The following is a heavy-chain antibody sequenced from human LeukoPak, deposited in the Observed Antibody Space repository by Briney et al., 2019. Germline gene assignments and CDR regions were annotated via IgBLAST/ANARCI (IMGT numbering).Heavy chain of an antibody. CDR1: GGTFSSYA. J-gene: IGHJ4*02. CDR2: IIPIFGIA. CDR3: ARDANCYDSSGYPIYFDY. Sequence: SVKVSCKASGGTFSSYAISWVRQAPGQGLEWMGRIIPIFGIANYAQKFQGRVTITADKSTSTAYMELSSLRSEDTAVYYCARDANCYDSSGYPIYFDYWGQGTLVTVSS. D-gene: IGHD3-22*01. V-gene: IGHV1-69*04.